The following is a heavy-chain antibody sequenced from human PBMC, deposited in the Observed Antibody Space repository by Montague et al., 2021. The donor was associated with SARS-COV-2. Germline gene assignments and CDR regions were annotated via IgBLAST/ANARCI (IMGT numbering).Heavy chain of an antibody. CDR2: IYYSGTT. V-gene: IGHV4-39*01. CDR1: GGSITRNYY. CDR3: ARPLVRGVPKAFDI. D-gene: IGHD3-10*01. Sequence: SETLSLTCTVSGGSITRNYYWGWIRQPPGKGLEWVGNIYYSGTTLINPSLESRVTTSVDASKNQFSLNLTSVTAADTAVYYCARPLVRGVPKAFDIWGQGALVIVSS. J-gene: IGHJ3*02.